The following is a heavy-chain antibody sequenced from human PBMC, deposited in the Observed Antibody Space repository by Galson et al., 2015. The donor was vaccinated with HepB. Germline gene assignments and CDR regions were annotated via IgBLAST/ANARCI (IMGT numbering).Heavy chain of an antibody. CDR2: INPSGGST. CDR1: GYTFNSYG. V-gene: IGHV1-46*02. D-gene: IGHD5-18*01. J-gene: IGHJ3*02. Sequence: SVKVSCKASGYTFNSYGINWVRQAPGQGLEWMGIINPSGGSTSYAQKLQGRVTMTRDTSTSTVYMELSSLRSEDTAVYYCARAGYSYGKGAFDIWGQGTMVTVSS. CDR3: ARAGYSYGKGAFDI.